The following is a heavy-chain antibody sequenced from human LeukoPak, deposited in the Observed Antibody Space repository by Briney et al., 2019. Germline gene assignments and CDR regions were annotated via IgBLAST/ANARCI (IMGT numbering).Heavy chain of an antibody. V-gene: IGHV4-4*09. CDR2: IYTSGST. J-gene: IGHJ3*02. CDR1: GGSISSYY. Sequence: PSETLSLTCTVSGGSISSYYWSWIRQPPGKGLEWIGYIYTSGSTNYNPSLKSRVTISVDTSKNQFSLKLRSVTAADTAVYYCARMTVFFPAPFDIWGQGTMVTVSS. D-gene: IGHD2/OR15-2a*01. CDR3: ARMTVFFPAPFDI.